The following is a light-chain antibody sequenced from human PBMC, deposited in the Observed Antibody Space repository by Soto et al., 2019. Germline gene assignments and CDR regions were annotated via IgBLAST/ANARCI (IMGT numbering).Light chain of an antibody. CDR3: QAWDSSTAYV. J-gene: IGLJ1*01. CDR1: KLGDKS. V-gene: IGLV3-1*01. CDR2: QDS. Sequence: SYELTQPPSVSVSPGQTASITCSGDKLGDKSAWWYQQKSGQSPVLVIYQDSKRPSGIPERFSGSNSGNTATLTISGTQAMDEADYYCQAWDSSTAYVFGTGTKLTVL.